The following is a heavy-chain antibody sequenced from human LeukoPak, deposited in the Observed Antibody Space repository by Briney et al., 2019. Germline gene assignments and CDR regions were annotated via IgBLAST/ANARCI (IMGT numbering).Heavy chain of an antibody. D-gene: IGHD3-22*01. V-gene: IGHV3-7*01. CDR1: GFTFRNYW. J-gene: IGHJ4*02. CDR2: IKEDGSAK. CDR3: ARERYYFDSSDRHYFDY. Sequence: PGGSLRLSCAVSGFTFRNYWMSWVRQAPGKGLEWVANIKEDGSAKYYVDSVKGRFTISRDNAKNSLYLQMNSLRAEDTAVYYCARERYYFDSSDRHYFDYWGQGTLVTASS.